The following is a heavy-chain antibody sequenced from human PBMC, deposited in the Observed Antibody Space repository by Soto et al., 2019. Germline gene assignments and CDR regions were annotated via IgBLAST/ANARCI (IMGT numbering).Heavy chain of an antibody. Sequence: GGSLRVSCTASRFSFNVCGMSWVRQAPGKGLEGVSSISVTGENALYEDSVKVRFTISIENSKDTLYLQMNSRRVEDTAIYYCAKQHGAXPSNWFDTWGQGAXVT. J-gene: IGHJ5*02. CDR3: AKQHGAXPSNWFDT. V-gene: IGHV3-23*01. CDR2: ISVTGENA. CDR1: RFSFNVCG.